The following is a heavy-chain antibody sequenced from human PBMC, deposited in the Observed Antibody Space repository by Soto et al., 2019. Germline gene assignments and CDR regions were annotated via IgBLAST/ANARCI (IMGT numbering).Heavy chain of an antibody. Sequence: GGSLRLSCAASGFTFSSYSMNWVRQAPGKGLEWVSSISSSSSYIYYADSVKGRFTISRDNAKNSLYLQMNSLRAEDTAVYYCARAYGDYEGVFDYWGQGTLVTVSS. CDR1: GFTFSSYS. CDR3: ARAYGDYEGVFDY. V-gene: IGHV3-21*01. D-gene: IGHD4-17*01. CDR2: ISSSSSYI. J-gene: IGHJ4*02.